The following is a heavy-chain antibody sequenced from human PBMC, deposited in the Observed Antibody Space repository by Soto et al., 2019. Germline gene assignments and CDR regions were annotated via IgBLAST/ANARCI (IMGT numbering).Heavy chain of an antibody. CDR2: IYHSGST. CDR3: PRNEGRIASRPCRFDP. CDR1: GGSISSSNW. J-gene: IGHJ5*02. V-gene: IGHV4-4*02. Sequence: SETLSLTCAVSGGSISSSNWWSWVRQPTGKGLEWIGEIYHSGSTNYNPSLKSRVTISVDKSKNQFSLKLSSVTAADTAVYYCPRNEGRIASRPCRFDPCGQGILVTVTA. D-gene: IGHD6-6*01.